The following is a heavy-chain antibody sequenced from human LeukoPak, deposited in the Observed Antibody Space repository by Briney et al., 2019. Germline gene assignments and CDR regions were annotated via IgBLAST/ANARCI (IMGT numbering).Heavy chain of an antibody. CDR2: IKQDGSEK. D-gene: IGHD3-3*01. CDR1: GFTLSDYW. CDR3: VRDAFGSGSV. V-gene: IGHV3-7*01. Sequence: GGSLRLSCAASGFTLSDYWMNWVRQAPGKGLEWVANIKQDGSEKSYVDSVRGRFTISRDNAKNSLFLQMNSLRAEDTAVYYCVRDAFGSGSVWGQGTTVTVSS. J-gene: IGHJ6*02.